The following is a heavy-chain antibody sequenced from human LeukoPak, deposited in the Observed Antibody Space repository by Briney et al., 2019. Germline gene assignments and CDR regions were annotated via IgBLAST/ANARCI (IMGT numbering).Heavy chain of an antibody. CDR1: GYTFNSYY. J-gene: IGHJ6*03. Sequence: ASVKDSCKASGYTFNSYYMHCVRQAPGQRLEWMGIINPSGGSTSYAQKFQGRVTMTRDMSTSTVYMELSSLRSEDTVVYYCARESEFGSSSTQGYYYYYYYMDVWGKGTTVTVSS. CDR3: ARESEFGSSSTQGYYYYYYYMDV. CDR2: INPSGGST. V-gene: IGHV1-46*02. D-gene: IGHD6-6*01.